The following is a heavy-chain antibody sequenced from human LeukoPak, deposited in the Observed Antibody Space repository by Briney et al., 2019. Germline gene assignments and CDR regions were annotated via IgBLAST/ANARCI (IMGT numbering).Heavy chain of an antibody. CDR3: AKLGTEGGVFWLDY. Sequence: ASVKVSCKASGYSFIVYYIHWVRQAPGQGLEWMGWISAYNGNTNYAQKLQGRVTMTTDTSTSTAYMELRSLRSDDTAVYYCAKLGTEGGVFWLDYWGQGTLVTVSS. CDR1: GYSFIVYY. V-gene: IGHV1-18*04. CDR2: ISAYNGNT. J-gene: IGHJ4*02. D-gene: IGHD3-16*01.